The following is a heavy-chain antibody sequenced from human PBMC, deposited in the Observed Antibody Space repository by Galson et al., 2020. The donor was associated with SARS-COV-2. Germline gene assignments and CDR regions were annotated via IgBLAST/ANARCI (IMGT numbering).Heavy chain of an antibody. Sequence: GGSLRLSCAASGFTFSSYWMHWVRQAPGKGLVWVSRIYSEGSSTSYAASLKGRVTISGDTAKNTLYLQMNSLRAEATAVYYCARGDMGNDYFDYWGQGTLVTVSS. J-gene: IGHJ4*02. D-gene: IGHD7-27*01. CDR3: ARGDMGNDYFDY. V-gene: IGHV3-74*01. CDR2: IYSEGSST. CDR1: GFTFSSYW.